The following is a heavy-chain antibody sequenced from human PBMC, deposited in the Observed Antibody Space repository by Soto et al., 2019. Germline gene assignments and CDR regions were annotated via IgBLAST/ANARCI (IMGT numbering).Heavy chain of an antibody. D-gene: IGHD2-21*02. J-gene: IGHJ4*02. CDR3: AKENIVVVTSGDFDY. CDR1: GFTFSSYA. V-gene: IGHV3-23*01. CDR2: ISGSGDST. Sequence: EVQLLESGGGLVLTGGSLRLSCTASGFTFSSYAMTWVPQAPGKGLEWISAISGSGDSTYYADSVKGRLTISRDNSKNTLYLQLNSLRAEDTAVYYCAKENIVVVTSGDFDYWGQGTLVTVSS.